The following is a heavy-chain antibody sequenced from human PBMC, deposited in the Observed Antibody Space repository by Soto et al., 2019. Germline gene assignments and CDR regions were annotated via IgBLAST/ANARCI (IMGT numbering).Heavy chain of an antibody. CDR3: ARDAGAAHYGEDALDI. Sequence: QGKLLQSGPEVRKPGASVKVSCTGPGYSFSGYDITWVRQAPGQGLEWRGWASTSIRRTMSADKLQGRLTMTTDTSTTTVYMELRVLTADDTAVYYCARDAGAAHYGEDALDIWGQGTMVSVSS. D-gene: IGHD3-10*01. J-gene: IGHJ3*02. CDR2: ASTSIRRT. V-gene: IGHV1-18*04. CDR1: GYSFSGYD.